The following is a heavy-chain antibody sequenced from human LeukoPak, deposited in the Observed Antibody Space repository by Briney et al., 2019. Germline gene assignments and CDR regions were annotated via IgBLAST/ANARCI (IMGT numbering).Heavy chain of an antibody. J-gene: IGHJ3*02. CDR2: INPNSGGT. CDR3: ARDDSSDYYAFDI. V-gene: IGHV1-2*02. D-gene: IGHD3-22*01. Sequence: ASVKVSCTASGYTFTGYYMQWVRQAPGQGLEWMGWINPNSGGTNYAQKFQGRVTMTRDTSISTAYMELSRLRSDDTAVYDCARDDSSDYYAFDIWGQGTMVTVSS. CDR1: GYTFTGYY.